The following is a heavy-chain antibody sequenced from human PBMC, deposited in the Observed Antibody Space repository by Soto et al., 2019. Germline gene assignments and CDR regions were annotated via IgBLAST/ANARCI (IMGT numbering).Heavy chain of an antibody. CDR1: GYTFTNYD. D-gene: IGHD6-19*01. V-gene: IGHV1-8*01. CDR2: MDPNSGNT. CDR3: ARGRGWRDY. Sequence: QVQLVQSGAEVKKPGASVKVSCKASGYTFTNYDINWVRQAPGQGLEWMGWMDPNSGNTDYAQKFQGRVTITGNTSISTAYLELSSLSSEDTAVYYCARGRGWRDYWGQGTLVTVSS. J-gene: IGHJ4*02.